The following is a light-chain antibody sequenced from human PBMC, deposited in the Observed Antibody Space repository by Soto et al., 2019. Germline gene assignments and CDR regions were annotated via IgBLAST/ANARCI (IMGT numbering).Light chain of an antibody. J-gene: IGLJ3*02. CDR2: GNS. CDR1: SSNIGAGYD. CDR3: QSYDSRLSVV. Sequence: QSVLTQPPSVSGAPGQRVTISCTGSSSNIGAGYDVHWYQQLPGAAPKLLIDGNSNRPSGVPDRFSASKSGTSASLAITGLQAEDEADYYCQSYDSRLSVVFGGGTKLTVL. V-gene: IGLV1-40*01.